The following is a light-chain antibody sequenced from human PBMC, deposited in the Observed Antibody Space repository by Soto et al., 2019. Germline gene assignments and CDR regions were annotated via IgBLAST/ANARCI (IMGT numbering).Light chain of an antibody. Sequence: QSALPQPRSVSGSPGQSVTISCAGTSSDVGGHNYVSWYQQHPGKAPQLMIYDVTKRPSGVPDRFSGSKSGSTASLTISGLQAEDEADYYCCSYAGSYTYVFGTGTKVTVL. CDR3: CSYAGSYTYV. V-gene: IGLV2-11*01. CDR2: DVT. CDR1: SSDVGGHNY. J-gene: IGLJ1*01.